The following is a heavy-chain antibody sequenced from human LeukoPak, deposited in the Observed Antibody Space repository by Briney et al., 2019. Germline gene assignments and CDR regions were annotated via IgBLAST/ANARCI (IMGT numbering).Heavy chain of an antibody. CDR3: AREGGYSYGPAFDY. Sequence: IIPIFGPANYADQLEGRVTITTDESKSTAYMEVSRLRSEETAVYYCAREGGYSYGPAFDYWGQGTLVTVSS. CDR2: IIPIFGPA. D-gene: IGHD5-18*01. J-gene: IGHJ4*02. V-gene: IGHV1-69*05.